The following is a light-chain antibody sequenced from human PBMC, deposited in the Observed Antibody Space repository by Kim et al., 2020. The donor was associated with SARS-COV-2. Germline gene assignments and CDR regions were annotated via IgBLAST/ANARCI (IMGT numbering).Light chain of an antibody. CDR1: SSNIGGNY. V-gene: IGLV1-47*01. J-gene: IGLJ2*01. CDR2: RNN. CDR3: AAWDDSLSGMV. Sequence: SVLTQPPSASGTPGQRGIISCSGSSSNIGGNYVYWYQQLPGTAPKLLIYRNNERPSGVPDRISGSKSGTSASLAISGLRSEDEADYYCAAWDDSLSGMVFGGGTQLTVL.